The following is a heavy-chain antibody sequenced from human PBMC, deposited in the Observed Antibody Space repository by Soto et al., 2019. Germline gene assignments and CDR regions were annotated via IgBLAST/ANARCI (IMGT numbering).Heavy chain of an antibody. Sequence: SETLSLTCTVSGASISGFYWSWIRKSAGKGLEWVGRIYATGTTDYNPSLKSRVMMSVDTSKKQFSLKLRSVTAADTAVYYCVRDGTKTLRNWFDPWGQG. CDR3: VRDGTKTLRNWFDP. D-gene: IGHD1-1*01. V-gene: IGHV4-4*07. CDR2: IYATGTT. CDR1: GASISGFY. J-gene: IGHJ5*02.